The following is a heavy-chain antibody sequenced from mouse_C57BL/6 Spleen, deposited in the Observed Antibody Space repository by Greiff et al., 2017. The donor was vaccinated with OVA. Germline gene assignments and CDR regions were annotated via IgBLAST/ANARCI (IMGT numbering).Heavy chain of an antibody. CDR3: ARRDGSDYGDAWFAD. V-gene: IGHV5-6*02. Sequence: EVKLMESGGDLVKPGGSLKLSCAASGFTFSSYGMSWVRQTPDKRLEWVATLSSGGSYTYYPARVKGRFTLTRDKAKNTLYLQMSSLKSEDTARYYCARRDGSDYGDAWFADWGQGTLVTVSA. CDR1: GFTFSSYG. J-gene: IGHJ3*01. CDR2: LSSGGSYT. D-gene: IGHD2-13*01.